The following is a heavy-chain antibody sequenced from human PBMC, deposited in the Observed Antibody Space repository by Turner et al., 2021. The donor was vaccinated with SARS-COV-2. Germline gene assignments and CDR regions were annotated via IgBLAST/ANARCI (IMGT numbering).Heavy chain of an antibody. CDR1: GFTFTNAW. CDR2: MKGKTDGGTI. J-gene: IGHJ4*02. CDR3: TTDPGQLVWGVILDY. D-gene: IGHD3-10*01. V-gene: IGHV3-15*01. Sequence: EVQLVESGGGLLNPGGSLRLSCVASGFTFTNAWMSWVRQGPGKGLEYVGRMKGKTDGGTIDYAAPVKGRFTISRDDSKNTLYLQMNSLKTEDTAVYYCTTDPGQLVWGVILDYWGQGTLVTVSS.